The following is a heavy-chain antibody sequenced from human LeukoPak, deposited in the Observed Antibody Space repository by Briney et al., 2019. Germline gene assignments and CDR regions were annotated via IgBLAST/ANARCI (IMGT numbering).Heavy chain of an antibody. CDR1: GYSISSGYY. D-gene: IGHD3/OR15-3a*01. J-gene: IGHJ4*02. CDR2: LFHSVRT. Sequence: SETLSLTWTVSGYSISSGYYWGWIRQPPGKGLVWIGSLFHSVRTYYNPSLTSRVTISVDTSKNQFSLRLTSVTAADTAVYYCARQTGPGLFILPGGQGTMVTVSS. V-gene: IGHV4-38-2*02. CDR3: ARQTGPGLFILP.